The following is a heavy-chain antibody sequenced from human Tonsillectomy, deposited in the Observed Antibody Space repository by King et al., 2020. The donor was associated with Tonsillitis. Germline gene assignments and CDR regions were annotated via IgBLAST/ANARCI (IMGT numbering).Heavy chain of an antibody. J-gene: IGHJ4*02. D-gene: IGHD3-10*01. Sequence: VQLTQWGAGLLKPSETLSLTCAVYGGSFSGYYWSWIRQPPWKGLEWIGEINHSGSTNYNPSLKSRVTISVDTSKNQFSLKLSSVTAADTAVYYCARASLQGSGSFYWGQGTLVTVSS. CDR1: GGSFSGYY. CDR3: ARASLQGSGSFY. CDR2: INHSGST. V-gene: IGHV4-34*01.